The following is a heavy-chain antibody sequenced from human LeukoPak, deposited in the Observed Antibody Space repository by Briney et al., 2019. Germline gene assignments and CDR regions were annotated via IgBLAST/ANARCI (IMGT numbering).Heavy chain of an antibody. J-gene: IGHJ6*02. CDR2: ITSSGTDV. CDR1: GFTFSDYY. CDR3: ARHIPETSSSPYYYYYYYGMDV. Sequence: KPGGSLRLSCAASGFTFSDYYMSWIRQAPGKGLEWLSYITSSGTDVYYTDSVKGRFSVSRDNTKNSLYLQMNSLGADDTAIYYCARHIPETSSSPYYYYYYYGMDVWGQGTTVTVSS. V-gene: IGHV3-11*01. D-gene: IGHD6-6*01.